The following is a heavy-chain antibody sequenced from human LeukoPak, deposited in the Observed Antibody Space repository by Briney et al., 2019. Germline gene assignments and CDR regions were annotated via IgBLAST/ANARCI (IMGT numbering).Heavy chain of an antibody. CDR2: ISSSGSTI. D-gene: IGHD3-9*01. Sequence: GGSLRLSCAASGFTFSSYWMTWIRQAPGKGLEWVSYISSSGSTIYYADSVKGRFTISRDNAKNSLYLQMNSLRAEDTAVYFCARATGYYPSYYFDYWGQGTLVTVSS. CDR1: GFTFSSYW. J-gene: IGHJ4*02. CDR3: ARATGYYPSYYFDY. V-gene: IGHV3-11*01.